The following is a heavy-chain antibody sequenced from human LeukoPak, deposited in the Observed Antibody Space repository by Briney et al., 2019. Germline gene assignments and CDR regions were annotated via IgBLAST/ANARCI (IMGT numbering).Heavy chain of an antibody. CDR1: GYTFTSHW. CDR2: IYPGDSDT. J-gene: IGHJ4*02. D-gene: IGHD3-10*01. Sequence: GESLKISCEGSGYTFTSHWIGWVRQMPGKGLEWMGIIYPGDSDTRYSPSFQGQVTISADKSIITAYLQWTSLKASDTAMYYCARQRLRGVSYFDYWGRGTLVTVSS. V-gene: IGHV5-51*01. CDR3: ARQRLRGVSYFDY.